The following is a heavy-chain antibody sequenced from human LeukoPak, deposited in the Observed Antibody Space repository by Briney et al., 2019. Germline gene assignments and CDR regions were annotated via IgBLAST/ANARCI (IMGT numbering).Heavy chain of an antibody. V-gene: IGHV3-48*03. CDR2: ISSSGSTI. Sequence: GGSLRLSCAAAGFTFSSYEMNWVRQAPGKGLVWVSYISSSGSTIYYADSVKGRFTISRDNAKNSLYLQMNSLRAEDTAVYYCAREGVYDSWDYWGQGTLVTVSS. CDR1: GFTFSSYE. J-gene: IGHJ4*02. D-gene: IGHD3-3*01. CDR3: AREGVYDSWDY.